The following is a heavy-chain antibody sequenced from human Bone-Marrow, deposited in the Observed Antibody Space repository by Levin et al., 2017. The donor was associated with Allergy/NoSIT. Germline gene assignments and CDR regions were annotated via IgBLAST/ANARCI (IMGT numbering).Heavy chain of an antibody. J-gene: IGHJ3*02. D-gene: IGHD1-1*01. Sequence: PGESLKISCKASGYTFTSYGISWVRQAPGQGLEWMGWISAYNGNTNYAQKLQGRVTMTTDTSTSTAYMELRSLRSDDTAVYYCARDVKSVRVQLERLAAPTPFDIWGQGTMVTVSS. V-gene: IGHV1-18*01. CDR3: ARDVKSVRVQLERLAAPTPFDI. CDR2: ISAYNGNT. CDR1: GYTFTSYG.